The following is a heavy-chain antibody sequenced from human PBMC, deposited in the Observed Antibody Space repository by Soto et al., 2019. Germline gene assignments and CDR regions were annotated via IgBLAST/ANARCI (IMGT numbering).Heavy chain of an antibody. CDR2: ISAYNGNT. Sequence: ASVEVSCKASGYTFTSYGISWVRQGPGQGLEWMGWISAYNGNTNYAQKLQGRVTMTTDTSTSTAYMELRSLRSDDTAVYYCAREWEGYCSGGRCYGHWFDPWGQGTLVTVSS. J-gene: IGHJ5*02. CDR1: GYTFTSYG. CDR3: AREWEGYCSGGRCYGHWFDP. V-gene: IGHV1-18*04. D-gene: IGHD2-15*01.